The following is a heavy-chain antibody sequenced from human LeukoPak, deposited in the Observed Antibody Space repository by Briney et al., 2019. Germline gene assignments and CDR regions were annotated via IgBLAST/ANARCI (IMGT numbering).Heavy chain of an antibody. Sequence: SETLSLTCAVYGGSFSGYYWSWIRQPPGKGLEWIGEINHSGSTNYNPSLKSRVTISVDTSKNQFSLKLSSVTAADTAAYYCARVKGRSLSRIDYWGQGTLVTVSS. CDR1: GGSFSGYY. V-gene: IGHV4-34*01. J-gene: IGHJ4*02. CDR2: INHSGST. CDR3: ARVKGRSLSRIDY. D-gene: IGHD1-26*01.